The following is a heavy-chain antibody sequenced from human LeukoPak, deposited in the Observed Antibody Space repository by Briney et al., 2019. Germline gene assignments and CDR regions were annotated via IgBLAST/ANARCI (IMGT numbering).Heavy chain of an antibody. CDR2: ISGSGGST. CDR3: AKDPNYYDSSGYYY. J-gene: IGHJ4*02. CDR1: GFTFSSYA. Sequence: GGSLRLSCAASGFTFSSYAMSWVRQAPGKGLEWVSAISGSGGSTYYADSVKGRFTISRDNSKNTLYLQMNSLRAEDTAVYYCAKDPNYYDSSGYYYWGQGTLVTVSS. V-gene: IGHV3-23*01. D-gene: IGHD3-22*01.